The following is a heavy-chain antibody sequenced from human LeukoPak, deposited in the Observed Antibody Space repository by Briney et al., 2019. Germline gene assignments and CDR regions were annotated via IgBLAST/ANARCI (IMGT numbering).Heavy chain of an antibody. CDR2: ISAYNGNT. D-gene: IGHD3-22*01. J-gene: IGHJ4*02. Sequence: ASVKVSCKASGYTFTRYGISWVRQAPGQGLEWMGWISAYNGNTNYAEKLQGRITMTTDTSTSTAYMELRSLRSDDTAVYYCAGGLGYPDSNGQRKGYWGQGTLVTVSS. V-gene: IGHV1-18*01. CDR3: AGGLGYPDSNGQRKGY. CDR1: GYTFTRYG.